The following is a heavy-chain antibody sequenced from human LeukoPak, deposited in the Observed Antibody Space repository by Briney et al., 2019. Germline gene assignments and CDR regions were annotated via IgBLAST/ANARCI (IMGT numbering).Heavy chain of an antibody. V-gene: IGHV3-9*01. J-gene: IGHJ6*03. CDR1: GFTFDDYA. D-gene: IGHD3-9*01. CDR3: ARPSAKDYDILTGYRNPSYYYYYYMDV. Sequence: GGSLRLSCAASGFTFDDYAMHWVRQAPGKGLEWVSGISWNSGSIGYADSVKGRFTISRDNAKNSLYLQMNSLRAEDTAVYYCARPSAKDYDILTGYRNPSYYYYYYMDVWGKGTTVTVSS. CDR2: ISWNSGSI.